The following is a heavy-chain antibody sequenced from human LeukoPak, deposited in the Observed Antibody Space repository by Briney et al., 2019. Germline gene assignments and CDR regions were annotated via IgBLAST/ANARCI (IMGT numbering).Heavy chain of an antibody. J-gene: IGHJ4*02. Sequence: SVKVSCKASGGTFSSYAISWVRQAPGQGLEWMGRIIPIFGTANYAQKFQGRVTITTDESTSTAYMEPSSLRSEDTAVYYCARGGYYDSSGYSSFDYWGQGTLVTVSS. D-gene: IGHD3-22*01. CDR3: ARGGYYDSSGYSSFDY. CDR1: GGTFSSYA. CDR2: IIPIFGTA. V-gene: IGHV1-69*05.